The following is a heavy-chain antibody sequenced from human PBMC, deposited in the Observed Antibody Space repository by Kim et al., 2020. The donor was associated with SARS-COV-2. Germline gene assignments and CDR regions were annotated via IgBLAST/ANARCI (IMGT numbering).Heavy chain of an antibody. J-gene: IGHJ6*02. CDR2: ISYDGSNK. CDR1: GFTFSSYG. D-gene: IGHD2-21*02. Sequence: GGSLRLSCAASGFTFSSYGMHWVRQAPGKGLEWVAVISYDGSNKYYADSVKGRFTISRDNSKNTLYLQMNSLRAEDTAVYYCAKDLGGNSGSYYYYYYGMDVWGQGTTVTVSS. V-gene: IGHV3-30*18. CDR3: AKDLGGNSGSYYYYYYGMDV.